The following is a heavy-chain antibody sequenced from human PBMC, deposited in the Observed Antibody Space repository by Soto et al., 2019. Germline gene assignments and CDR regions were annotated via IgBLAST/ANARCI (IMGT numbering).Heavy chain of an antibody. V-gene: IGHV1-3*01. CDR3: ATPVYSSGWLGAFDI. Sequence: QVQLVQSGAEVKKPGASVKVSCKASGYTFTSYAMHWVRQAPGQRLEWMGWINAGNGNTKYSQKFQGRVTITRDTSASTAYMELSSLRSEDTAVYYCATPVYSSGWLGAFDIWGQGTMVTVSS. D-gene: IGHD6-19*01. CDR2: INAGNGNT. J-gene: IGHJ3*02. CDR1: GYTFTSYA.